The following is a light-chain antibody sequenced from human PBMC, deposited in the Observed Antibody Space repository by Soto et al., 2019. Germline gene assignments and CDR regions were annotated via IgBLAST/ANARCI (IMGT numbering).Light chain of an antibody. V-gene: IGKV1-39*01. CDR3: QQSYTTPGT. J-gene: IGKJ2*02. CDR2: RAS. Sequence: DIQMTQSPSSLSASVGDRVTITCRASQSISSYLNWYQHKPGKTPKLLIYRASSLQSGNPSRFRGSGSGTDFTLTISSLHPEDFATYYCQQSYTTPGTIGQGTKLEIK. CDR1: QSISSY.